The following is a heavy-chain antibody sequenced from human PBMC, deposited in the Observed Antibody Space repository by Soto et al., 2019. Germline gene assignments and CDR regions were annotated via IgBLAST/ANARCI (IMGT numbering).Heavy chain of an antibody. CDR3: ARGRLLWFGELEDAFDI. D-gene: IGHD3-10*01. J-gene: IGHJ3*02. CDR1: GFTFSSYG. V-gene: IGHV3-33*01. Sequence: QVQLVESGGGVVQPGRSLRLSCAASGFTFSSYGMHWVRQAPGKGLEWVAVIWYDGSNKYYADSVKGRFTISRDNSKNTLDLQMNSLRAEDTAVYYCARGRLLWFGELEDAFDIWGQGTMVTVSS. CDR2: IWYDGSNK.